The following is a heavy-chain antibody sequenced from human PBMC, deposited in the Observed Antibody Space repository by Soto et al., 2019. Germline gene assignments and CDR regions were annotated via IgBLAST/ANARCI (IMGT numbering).Heavy chain of an antibody. J-gene: IGHJ6*03. CDR2: ISAYNGNT. Sequence: ASVKVSCKASGYTFTSYGISWVRQAPGQGLEWMGWISAYNGNTNYAQKLQGRVTMTTDTSTSTAYMELRSLRSDDTAVYYCARYYYSSSWPTNYYYYYMDGWGKGTKVTVSS. CDR3: ARYYYSSSWPTNYYYYYMDG. CDR1: GYTFTSYG. D-gene: IGHD6-13*01. V-gene: IGHV1-18*01.